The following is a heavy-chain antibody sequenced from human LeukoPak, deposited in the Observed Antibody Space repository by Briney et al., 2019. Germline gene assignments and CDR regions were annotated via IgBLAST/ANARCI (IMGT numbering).Heavy chain of an antibody. D-gene: IGHD2-15*01. J-gene: IGHJ5*02. CDR3: ARDAVDEVVVAATRGWFDP. CDR2: IYYSGST. V-gene: IGHV4-59*12. Sequence: SETLSLTCTVSGGSISSYYWSWIRQPPGKGLEWIGYIYYSGSTNYNPSLKSRVTISVDTSKNQFSLKLSSVTAADTAVYYCARDAVDEVVVAATRGWFDPWGQGTLVTVSS. CDR1: GGSISSYY.